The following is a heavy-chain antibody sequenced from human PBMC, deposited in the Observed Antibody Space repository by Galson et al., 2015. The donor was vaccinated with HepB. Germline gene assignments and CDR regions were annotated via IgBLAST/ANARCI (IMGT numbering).Heavy chain of an antibody. J-gene: IGHJ4*02. D-gene: IGHD3-22*01. Sequence: SLRLSCAASGFTFSSYGMHWVRQAPGKGLEWVAVISYDGSNEYYADSVEGRFTISRDSSKNTLYLQMNSLRAEDTAVYYCAKDRSSGSFDYWGQGTLVTVSS. V-gene: IGHV3-30*18. CDR1: GFTFSSYG. CDR3: AKDRSSGSFDY. CDR2: ISYDGSNE.